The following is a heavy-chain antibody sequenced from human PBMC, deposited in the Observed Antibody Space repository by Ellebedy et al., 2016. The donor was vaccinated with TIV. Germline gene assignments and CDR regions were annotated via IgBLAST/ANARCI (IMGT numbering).Heavy chain of an antibody. D-gene: IGHD6-19*01. V-gene: IGHV3-33*08. J-gene: IGHJ4*02. CDR3: ARELKEGSSDY. CDR2: IWYDGNHE. CDR1: GFTFSNYG. Sequence: GESLKISCAASGFTFSNYGMHWVRQAPGKGLEWVAVIWYDGNHEYYADSVKGRFTISRDNSQNTVYLQMNSLRADDTAVYYCARELKEGSSDYWGQGTLVTVSS.